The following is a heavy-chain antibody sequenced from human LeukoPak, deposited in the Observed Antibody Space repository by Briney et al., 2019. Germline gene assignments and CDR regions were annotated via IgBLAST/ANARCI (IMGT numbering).Heavy chain of an antibody. CDR1: GGSISSGGYY. Sequence: SQTLSLTCTVSGGSISSGGYYWSWIRQHPGTGLEWIGYIYYSGSTYYNPSLKSRVTISVDTSKNQFSLKLSSVTAADTAVYYCARTTVVTPNFDYWGQGTLVTVSS. CDR3: ARTTVVTPNFDY. J-gene: IGHJ4*02. V-gene: IGHV4-31*03. D-gene: IGHD4-23*01. CDR2: IYYSGST.